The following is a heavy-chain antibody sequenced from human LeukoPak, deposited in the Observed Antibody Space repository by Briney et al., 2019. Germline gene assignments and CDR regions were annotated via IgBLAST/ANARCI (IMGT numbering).Heavy chain of an antibody. CDR3: ARDQIAAAVTSPFDY. CDR2: VSATDGNT. D-gene: IGHD6-13*01. J-gene: IGHJ4*02. CDR1: GFTFGIYT. V-gene: IGHV3-21*01. Sequence: GRSLRLSCAASGFTFGIYTMNWVRQTPGKRLEWVSAVSATDGNTFYADSVKGRFTISRDNAKNSLYLQMNSLRAEDTAVYYCARDQIAAAVTSPFDYWGQGTLVTVSS.